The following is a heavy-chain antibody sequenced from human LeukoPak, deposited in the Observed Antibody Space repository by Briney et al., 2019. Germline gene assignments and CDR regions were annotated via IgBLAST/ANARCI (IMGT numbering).Heavy chain of an antibody. V-gene: IGHV4-39*02. J-gene: IGHJ3*02. Sequence: SETLSLTCTVSGGSISSSSYYWGWIRQPPGKGLEWIGSIYYSGSTYYNPSLKSRVTISVDTSKNQFSLKLSSVTAADTAVYYCARDSGIAVAGTLAPYAFDIWGQGTMVTVSS. CDR2: IYYSGST. CDR1: GGSISSSSYY. D-gene: IGHD6-19*01. CDR3: ARDSGIAVAGTLAPYAFDI.